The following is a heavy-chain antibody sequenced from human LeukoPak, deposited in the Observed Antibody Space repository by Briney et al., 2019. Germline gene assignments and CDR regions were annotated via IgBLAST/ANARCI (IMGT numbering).Heavy chain of an antibody. D-gene: IGHD4-11*01. Sequence: ASVKVSCKASGYTFTGYYMHWVRQAPGQGLEWMGWINPNSGGTNYAQKFQGRVTMTRDTSISTAYMELSRLRSDDTAVYYCASAELGSVTLFDYWGQGTLVTVSS. CDR2: INPNSGGT. V-gene: IGHV1-2*02. J-gene: IGHJ4*02. CDR1: GYTFTGYY. CDR3: ASAELGSVTLFDY.